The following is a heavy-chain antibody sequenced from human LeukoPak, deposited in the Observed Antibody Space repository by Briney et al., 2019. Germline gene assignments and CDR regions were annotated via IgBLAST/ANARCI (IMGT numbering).Heavy chain of an antibody. CDR3: AKDPSKGHCSGGSCYDNWFDP. CDR1: GLTISSYS. D-gene: IGHD2-15*01. V-gene: IGHV3-48*04. J-gene: IGHJ5*02. Sequence: GGSLRLSCAASGLTISSYSMNWVRQAPGKGLQWVSVKGRFTISRDNAKNSLYLQMNSLRAEDTALYYCAKDPSKGHCSGGSCYDNWFDPWGQGTLVTVSS.